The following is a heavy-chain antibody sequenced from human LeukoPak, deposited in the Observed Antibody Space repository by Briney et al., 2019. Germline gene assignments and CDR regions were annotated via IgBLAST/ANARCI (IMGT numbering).Heavy chain of an antibody. D-gene: IGHD1-1*01. J-gene: IGHJ4*02. CDR3: ARLKDGAGTDY. CDR2: ISYSGSPI. CDR1: GFRFSDYY. Sequence: GGSLRLSCGASGFRFSDYYMAWIRQAPGKGLEWISYISYSGSPIDYADSMKGRFTTSRDNAKNSLCLQMDSLRVEDTAVYYCARLKDGAGTDYWGQGTLVTVSS. V-gene: IGHV3-11*04.